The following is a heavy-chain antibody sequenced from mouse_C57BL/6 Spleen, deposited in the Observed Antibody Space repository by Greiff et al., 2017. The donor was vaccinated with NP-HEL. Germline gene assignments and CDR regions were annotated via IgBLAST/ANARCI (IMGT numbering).Heavy chain of an antibody. V-gene: IGHV1-80*01. D-gene: IGHD1-1*01. CDR2: VYPGDGAT. Sequence: QVQLQQSGAELVKPGASVKISCKASGYAFTRYWMNWVKQRPGQGLEWIGQVYPGDGATNYNGQFKGKATLTADKSSSTDYMQLSSLTSEDSAVDCCARSDYVTDYFDYWGQGTTLTVSS. J-gene: IGHJ2*01. CDR1: GYAFTRYW. CDR3: ARSDYVTDYFDY.